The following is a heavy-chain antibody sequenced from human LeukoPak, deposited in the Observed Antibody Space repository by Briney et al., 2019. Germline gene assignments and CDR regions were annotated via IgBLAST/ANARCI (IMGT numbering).Heavy chain of an antibody. Sequence: GGSLRLSCAASGFTFSSYWMTWVAQAPGKGLEWVADINQEGSEKYYVDSVKGRFTISRDNAKNSLHLQMNSLRAEDTAVYYCARNPLRRFDYWGQGTLVTVSS. CDR1: GFTFSSYW. J-gene: IGHJ4*02. CDR2: INQEGSEK. V-gene: IGHV3-7*04. CDR3: ARNPLRRFDY.